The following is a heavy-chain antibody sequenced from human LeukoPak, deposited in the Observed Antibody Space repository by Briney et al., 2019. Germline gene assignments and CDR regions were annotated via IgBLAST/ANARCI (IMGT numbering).Heavy chain of an antibody. CDR1: GFTFSSYG. CDR3: ARDQVGATTGIDY. CDR2: IWYDGSNK. D-gene: IGHD1-26*01. V-gene: IGHV3-33*01. Sequence: PGGSLRLSCAASGFTFSSYGMHWVRQAPGQGLEWVAVIWYDGSNKYYADSVKGRFTISRDNFKNTLYLQMNSLRAEDTSVYYCARDQVGATTGIDYWGQGTLVTVSS. J-gene: IGHJ4*02.